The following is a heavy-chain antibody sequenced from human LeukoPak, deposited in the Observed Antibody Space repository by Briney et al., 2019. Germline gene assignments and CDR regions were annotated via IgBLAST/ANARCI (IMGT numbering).Heavy chain of an antibody. D-gene: IGHD5-24*01. J-gene: IGHJ6*03. CDR3: ARQVEMATAYYYYYYMDV. CDR2: IYPGDSDT. V-gene: IGHV5-51*01. CDR1: GYSFTSYW. Sequence: GESPKISCKGSGYSFTSYWIGWVRQMPGKGLEWMGIIYPGDSDTRYSPSFQGQVTISADKSISTAYLQWSSLKASDTAMYYCARQVEMATAYYYYYYMDVWGKGTTVTVSS.